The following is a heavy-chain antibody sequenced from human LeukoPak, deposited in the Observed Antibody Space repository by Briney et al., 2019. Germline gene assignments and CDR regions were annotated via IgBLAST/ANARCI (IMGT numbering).Heavy chain of an antibody. D-gene: IGHD4-17*01. V-gene: IGHV5-51*01. CDR1: GYSFTSYW. CDR2: IYPGDSDT. J-gene: IGHJ4*02. CDR3: AKHKENYGDSCLDDY. Sequence: GESLKISCKGSGYSFTSYWIGWVRQMPGKGLEWMGIIYPGDSDTRYSPSFQGQVTISADKSISTAYLQWSSLRGEDTAVYYCAKHKENYGDSCLDDYWGQGTLVTVSS.